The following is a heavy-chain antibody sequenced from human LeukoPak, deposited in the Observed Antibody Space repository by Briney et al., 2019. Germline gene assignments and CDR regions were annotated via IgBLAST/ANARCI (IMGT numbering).Heavy chain of an antibody. CDR1: GNTFTNYD. V-gene: IGHV1-46*01. D-gene: IGHD4-23*01. CDR2: VNPNGGRT. Sequence: ASVRVSCTASGNTFTNYDMHWVRQAPGQGLEWVGVVNPNGGRTAYAENFQGRVSMTRDKSTTTVYMELSSLRSDDTAVYYCARDMSTAVTPISYAFDVWGQGTMVTVSS. CDR3: ARDMSTAVTPISYAFDV. J-gene: IGHJ3*01.